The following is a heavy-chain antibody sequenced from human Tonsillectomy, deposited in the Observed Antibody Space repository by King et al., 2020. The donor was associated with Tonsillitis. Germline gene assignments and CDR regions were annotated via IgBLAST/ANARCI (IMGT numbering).Heavy chain of an antibody. V-gene: IGHV3-7*01. CDR3: ARDLDCGGDCSTGAFDI. J-gene: IGHJ3*02. CDR1: GFTFSRYW. D-gene: IGHD2-21*02. CDR2: IKEDGSEK. Sequence: VQLVQSGGGLVQPGGSLRLSCAASGFTFSRYWMSWVRQAPGKGLEWVANIKEDGSEKYYVDSVRSRFTMSRNNAKNSLYLQINILRDEDTAVYYCARDLDCGGDCSTGAFDIWGQGTMVTVSS.